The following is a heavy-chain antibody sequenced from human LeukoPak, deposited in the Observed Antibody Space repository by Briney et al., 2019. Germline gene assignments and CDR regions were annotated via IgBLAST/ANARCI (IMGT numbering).Heavy chain of an antibody. J-gene: IGHJ3*02. Sequence: ASVKVSCKASGYTFTSYYMHWVRQAPGQGLEWMGIINPRGGSTSYAQKFQGRVTMTRDTSTSTVYMELSSLRSEDTAVYYCARKSGYCSSTSCYGSSYAFDIWGQGTMVTVSS. CDR3: ARKSGYCSSTSCYGSSYAFDI. V-gene: IGHV1-46*01. D-gene: IGHD2-2*01. CDR2: INPRGGST. CDR1: GYTFTSYY.